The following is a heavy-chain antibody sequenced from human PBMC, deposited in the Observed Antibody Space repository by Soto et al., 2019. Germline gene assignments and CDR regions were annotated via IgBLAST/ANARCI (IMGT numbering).Heavy chain of an antibody. V-gene: IGHV3-23*01. CDR2: ISCCGGST. J-gene: IGHJ4*02. CDR1: GFNFKKFA. CDR3: AKADGEQWLVPHLDN. Sequence: EVQLLESGGGVVQPGGSLRLSCVASGFNFKKFAMAWVRQAPGEGLEWVSGISCCGGSTSYADSVKGRFSIARDDSKNTLSLQMHSLRVEDTAQYYCAKADGEQWLVPHLDNWRQGTLVTVS. D-gene: IGHD6-19*01.